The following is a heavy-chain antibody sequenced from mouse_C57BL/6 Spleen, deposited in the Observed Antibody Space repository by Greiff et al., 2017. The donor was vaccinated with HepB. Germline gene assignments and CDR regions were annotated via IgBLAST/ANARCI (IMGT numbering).Heavy chain of an antibody. Sequence: QVQLQQPGAELVRPGTSVKLSCKASGYTFTSYWMHWVKQRPGQGLEWIGVIDPNSGGTKYNEKFKSKATLTVDKPSSTAYMQLSSLTSEDSAVYYCAPDGYYDYWGQGTTLTVSS. CDR3: APDGYYDY. CDR2: IDPNSGGT. J-gene: IGHJ2*01. CDR1: GYTFTSYW. V-gene: IGHV1-72*01. D-gene: IGHD2-3*01.